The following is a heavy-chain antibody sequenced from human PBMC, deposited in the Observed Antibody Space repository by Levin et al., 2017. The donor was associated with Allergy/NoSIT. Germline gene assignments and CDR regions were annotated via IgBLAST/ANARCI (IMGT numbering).Heavy chain of an antibody. V-gene: IGHV4-59*08. D-gene: IGHD6-19*01. Sequence: SETLSLTCTVSGGSISSYYWSWIRQPPGKGLEWIGYIYYSGSTNYNPSLKSRVTISVDTSKNQFSLKLSSVTAADTAVYYCARVAGPKARYFDYWGQGTLVTVSS. J-gene: IGHJ4*02. CDR3: ARVAGPKARYFDY. CDR2: IYYSGST. CDR1: GGSISSYY.